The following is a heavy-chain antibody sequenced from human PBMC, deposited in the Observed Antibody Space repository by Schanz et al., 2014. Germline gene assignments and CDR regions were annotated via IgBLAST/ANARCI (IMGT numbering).Heavy chain of an antibody. CDR1: GGSISNYY. V-gene: IGHV4-59*01. Sequence: QVPLQESGPGLVKPSETLSLTCTVSGGSISNYYWSWIRQPPGKGLEWIGYIYYSGSTNYNPSLKSRVTISVDTSKNQISLRLRSVTEADTAVYYCARDGLGADYWGQGTLVTVS. CDR2: IYYSGST. J-gene: IGHJ4*02. CDR3: ARDGLGADY.